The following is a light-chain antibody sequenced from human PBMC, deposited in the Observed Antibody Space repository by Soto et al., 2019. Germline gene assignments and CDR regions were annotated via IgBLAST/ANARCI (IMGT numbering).Light chain of an antibody. CDR2: GAS. CDR3: QQYGSSPTWT. CDR1: QSVSSN. V-gene: IGKV3-20*01. Sequence: EIVMTQSPATLSVSPGERATLSCRASQSVSSNLAWYQQKPGQAPRLLIYGASTRATGIPDRFSGSGSGTDFTLTISRLEPEDSAVYHCQQYGSSPTWTFGQGTKVDIK. J-gene: IGKJ1*01.